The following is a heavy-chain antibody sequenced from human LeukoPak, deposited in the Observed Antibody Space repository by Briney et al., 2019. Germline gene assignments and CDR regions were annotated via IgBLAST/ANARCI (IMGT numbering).Heavy chain of an antibody. D-gene: IGHD3-22*01. CDR3: ARGGDLTYYYDSSGYYPC. V-gene: IGHV5-51*01. Sequence: GESLKISCKGSGYSFTSYWIGWVRQMPGKGLEWMGIIYPGDSDTRYSPSFQGQVTISADKSISTAYLQSSSLKASDTAMYYCARGGDLTYYYDSSGYYPCWGQGTLVTVSS. J-gene: IGHJ4*02. CDR2: IYPGDSDT. CDR1: GYSFTSYW.